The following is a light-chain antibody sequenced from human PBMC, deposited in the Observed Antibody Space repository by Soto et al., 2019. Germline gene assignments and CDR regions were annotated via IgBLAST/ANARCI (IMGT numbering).Light chain of an antibody. CDR3: QKYNSAPRT. V-gene: IGKV1-27*01. CDR2: AAY. Sequence: DIQMTQSPSSLSASVGDRVTITCRASQGISNYLAWYQQKPGKVPKLLIYAAYTLQSGVPSRFSGSGSGTDFTLTISSLQAEDVATYYCQKYNSAPRTFVQGTKVEIK. CDR1: QGISNY. J-gene: IGKJ1*01.